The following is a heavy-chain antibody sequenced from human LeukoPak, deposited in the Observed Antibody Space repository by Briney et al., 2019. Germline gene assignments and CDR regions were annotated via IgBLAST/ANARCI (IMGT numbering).Heavy chain of an antibody. CDR3: ARLEYGSWYFDY. CDR1: GGSFSGYY. CDR2: INHSGST. J-gene: IGHJ4*02. D-gene: IGHD3-10*01. Sequence: SETLSLTCAVYGGSFSGYYWSWIRQPPGKGLEWIGEINHSGSTNYNPSLKSRVTISVDTSKNQSSLKLSSVTAADTAVYYCARLEYGSWYFDYWGQGTLVTVSS. V-gene: IGHV4-34*01.